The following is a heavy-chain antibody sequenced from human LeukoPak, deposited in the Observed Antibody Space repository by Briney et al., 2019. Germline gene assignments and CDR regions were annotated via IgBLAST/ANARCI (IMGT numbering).Heavy chain of an antibody. CDR2: ISGSGGST. Sequence: GGSLRLSCAASGFTVSSNYMSWVRRAPGKGLEWVSAISGSGGSTYYADSVKGRFTISRDNSKNTLYLQMNSLRAEDTAVYYCATQYDFWSGYYTWYYFDYWGQGTLVTVSS. D-gene: IGHD3-3*01. CDR3: ATQYDFWSGYYTWYYFDY. CDR1: GFTVSSNY. V-gene: IGHV3-23*01. J-gene: IGHJ4*02.